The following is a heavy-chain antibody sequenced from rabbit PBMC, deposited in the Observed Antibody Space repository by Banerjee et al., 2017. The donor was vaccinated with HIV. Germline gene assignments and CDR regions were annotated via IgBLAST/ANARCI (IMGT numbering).Heavy chain of an antibody. V-gene: IGHV1S40*01. CDR2: IYSGTNGHT. D-gene: IGHD6-1*01. J-gene: IGHJ4*01. Sequence: QSLEESGGDLVKPGASLTLTCTASGFSFSRSYYMCWVRQAPGKGLEWIACIYSGTNGHTFYASWAKGRFTISNTSSTTVTLQMTSLTAADTATYFCARDPAGDGYARFNLWGPGTLVTVS. CDR3: ARDPAGDGYARFNL. CDR1: GFSFSRSYY.